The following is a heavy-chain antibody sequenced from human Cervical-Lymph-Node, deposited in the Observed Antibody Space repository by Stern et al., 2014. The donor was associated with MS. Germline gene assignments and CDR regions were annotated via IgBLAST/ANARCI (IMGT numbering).Heavy chain of an antibody. J-gene: IGHJ4*02. CDR3: ASCYRGNSGYCDH. D-gene: IGHD4-23*01. CDR2: IISSGSYI. CDR1: GFTFRTYS. V-gene: IGHV3-21*01. Sequence: EVQLEESGGGLVKPGGSLRLSCAASGFTFRTYSMIWVRQAPGQGLEWVSSIISSGSYIYSAGSVKGRFTITRDNAKNSLFLQMNSLRAEDTAVYYCASCYRGNSGYCDHWGQGTLVTVSS.